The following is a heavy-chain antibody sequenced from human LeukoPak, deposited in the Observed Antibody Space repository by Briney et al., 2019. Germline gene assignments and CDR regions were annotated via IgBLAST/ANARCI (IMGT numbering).Heavy chain of an antibody. CDR3: ARLSAMLRGPEPIDY. CDR2: IKQDGSEK. D-gene: IGHD3-10*01. J-gene: IGHJ4*01. CDR1: GFNFNTYW. Sequence: PGGSLRLSCAASGFNFNTYWMSWVRQAPGKGLEWVANIKQDGSEKFYVDSMKGRFTISRDNSKNSLFLQMDSLRAEDTATYYCARLSAMLRGPEPIDYWGQGTLVTVSS. V-gene: IGHV3-7*01.